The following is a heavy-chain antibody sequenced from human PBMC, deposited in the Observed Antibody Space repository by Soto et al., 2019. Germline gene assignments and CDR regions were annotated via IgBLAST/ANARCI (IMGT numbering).Heavy chain of an antibody. V-gene: IGHV4-39*01. CDR1: GGSISSSSYY. CDR2: IYYSGST. Sequence: KPSETLSLTCTVSGGSISSSSYYWGWIRQPPGKGLEWIGSIYYSGSTYYNPSLKSRVTISVDTSKNQFSLKLSSVTAADTAVYYCARRPRLTIFGHGWFDPWGQGTLVTVSS. J-gene: IGHJ5*02. D-gene: IGHD3-3*01. CDR3: ARRPRLTIFGHGWFDP.